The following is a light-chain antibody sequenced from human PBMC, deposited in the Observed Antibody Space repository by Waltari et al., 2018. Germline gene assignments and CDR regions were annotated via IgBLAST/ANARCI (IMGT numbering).Light chain of an antibody. Sequence: VIWMTQSPSLVSASTGDRITITCRMSQGIGSYLAWYQQNPGKAPELLIYAASTLKNGVPSRFSASGSGTDFTLTISCLQSEDFATYSCQQYYSFPRTFGQGTKVDIK. V-gene: IGKV1D-8*01. CDR2: AAS. CDR3: QQYYSFPRT. CDR1: QGIGSY. J-gene: IGKJ1*01.